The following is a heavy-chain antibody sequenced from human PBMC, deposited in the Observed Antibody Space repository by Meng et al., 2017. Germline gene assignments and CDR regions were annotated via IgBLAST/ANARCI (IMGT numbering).Heavy chain of an antibody. CDR1: GFTFDDYT. V-gene: IGHV3-43*01. CDR3: AKGPHGPQYFQH. CDR2: ISWDGGST. D-gene: IGHD5-24*01. Sequence: VVLEGWGEDGGRPGGALGLAWAASGFTFDDYTMHWVRQAPGKGLEWVSLISWDGGSTYYADSVKGRSTISRDNSKNSLYLQMNSLRTEDTALYYCAKGPHGPQYFQHWGQGTLVTVSS. J-gene: IGHJ1*01.